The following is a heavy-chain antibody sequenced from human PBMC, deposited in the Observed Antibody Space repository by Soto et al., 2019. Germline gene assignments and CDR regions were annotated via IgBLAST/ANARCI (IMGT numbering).Heavy chain of an antibody. V-gene: IGHV4-39*01. CDR3: VRHQKLRWYVDL. CDR2: VHSTGGS. J-gene: IGHJ2*01. D-gene: IGHD3-10*01. Sequence: QLQLEESGPGLVSPSETLSLSCSVSGGSISDSKYYWGWVRQSPGKGLEWDGSVHSTGGSYYHPSLESRVIIVEDPSKKSCALRWTSVTDADAAVYYCVRHQKLRWYVDLWGRGARSTVS. CDR1: GGSISDSKYY.